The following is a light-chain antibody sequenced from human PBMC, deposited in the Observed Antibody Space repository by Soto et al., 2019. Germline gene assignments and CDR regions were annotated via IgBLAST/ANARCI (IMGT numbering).Light chain of an antibody. V-gene: IGKV3-20*01. Sequence: EIVLTQSPGTLSLSPGERATLSCKTSQSRGSNFLAWYQHKPGQARRLLIYASSNRATSIPDRFSGSASGTDFTLTISRLEHEDVAVYYCQLYGMSPHFGQGTRLEI. CDR1: QSRGSNF. CDR2: ASS. CDR3: QLYGMSPH. J-gene: IGKJ5*01.